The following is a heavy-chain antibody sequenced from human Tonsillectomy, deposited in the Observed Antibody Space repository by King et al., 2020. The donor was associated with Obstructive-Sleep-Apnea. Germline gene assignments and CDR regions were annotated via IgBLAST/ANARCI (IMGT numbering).Heavy chain of an antibody. J-gene: IGHJ4*02. CDR3: VKVRGKYGSSFFDY. V-gene: IGHV3-30*18. Sequence: VQLVESGGGVVQPGRSLRLSCAASGFTFSTYGMHWVRQAPGKGLEWVAVILYDGGSKYSADSVKGRFTISRDNSNNTLYLQMNTLRAEDTAIYYCVKVRGKYGSSFFDYWGQGTLVTVSS. CDR1: GFTFSTYG. CDR2: ILYDGGSK. D-gene: IGHD3-10*01.